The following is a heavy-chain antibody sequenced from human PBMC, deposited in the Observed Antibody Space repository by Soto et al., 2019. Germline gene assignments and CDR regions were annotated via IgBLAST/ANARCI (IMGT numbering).Heavy chain of an antibody. CDR1: GDSVSSNSAG. CDR2: TYYRSKWYF. J-gene: IGHJ6*03. V-gene: IGHV6-1*01. D-gene: IGHD1-1*01. Sequence: PSQTLSLTCAISGDSVSSNSAGWNWIRQTPSRGLEWLGRTYYRSKWYFNYAVSVESRITINPDTSKNQFSLQLSSVTPDDTAVYHCARGSWDDVSGHYYMDVWGKGTTVTVSS. CDR3: ARGSWDDVSGHYYMDV.